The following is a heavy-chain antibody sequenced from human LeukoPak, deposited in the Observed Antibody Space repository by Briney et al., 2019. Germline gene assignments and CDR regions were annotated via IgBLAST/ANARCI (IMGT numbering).Heavy chain of an antibody. V-gene: IGHV3-48*01. CDR1: GLIFNNYA. Sequence: GGSLRLSCAASGLIFNNYAMNWVRQAPGKGLEWVSYITDSGNTIYYADSVKGRFTISRDNAKNSLYLQMNSLRAEDTAVYYCARGRSSTTGLDYWGQGTLVTVSS. D-gene: IGHD4-17*01. CDR3: ARGRSSTTGLDY. J-gene: IGHJ4*02. CDR2: ITDSGNTI.